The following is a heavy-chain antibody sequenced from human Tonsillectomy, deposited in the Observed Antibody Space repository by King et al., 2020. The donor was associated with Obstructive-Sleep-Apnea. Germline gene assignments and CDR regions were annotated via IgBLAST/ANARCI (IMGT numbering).Heavy chain of an antibody. CDR3: ARAKYYYDSSGYYPRYYYGMDV. Sequence: VQLQESGPGLVKPSQTLSLTCAVSGGSISSGGYSWSWIRQPPGKGLEWIGYIYYSGSTYYNPSLKSRVTISVDTSKNQFSLNLSSVTAADTAVYYCARAKYYYDSSGYYPRYYYGMDVWGQGTTVTVSS. D-gene: IGHD3-22*01. CDR1: GGSISSGGYS. CDR2: IYYSGST. V-gene: IGHV4-30-4*07. J-gene: IGHJ6*02.